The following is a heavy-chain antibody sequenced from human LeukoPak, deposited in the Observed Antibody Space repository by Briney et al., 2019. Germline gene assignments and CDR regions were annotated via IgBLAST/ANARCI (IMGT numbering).Heavy chain of an antibody. J-gene: IGHJ4*02. D-gene: IGHD6-13*01. CDR1: GGSISSYY. V-gene: IGHV4-59*01. CDR2: IYYSGGT. Sequence: SETLSLTCTVSGGSISSYYWSWIRQPPGKGLEWIGYIYYSGGTNYNPSLKSRVTISVDTSKNQFSLKLSSVTAADTAVYYCARVVREAAAGTSSISLDYWGQGTLVTVSS. CDR3: ARVVREAAAGTSSISLDY.